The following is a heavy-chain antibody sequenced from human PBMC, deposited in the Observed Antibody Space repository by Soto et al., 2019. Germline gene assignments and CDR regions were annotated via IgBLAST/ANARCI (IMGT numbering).Heavy chain of an antibody. D-gene: IGHD3-16*02. CDR2: INPLKGGT. CDR3: VRVKGPGVILGVFDI. V-gene: IGHV1-18*01. CDR1: GYTFSTYG. Sequence: ASVKVSCKASGYTFSTYGITLVRHAPVQGLDWMGWINPLKGGTKSAANFQDRVTMTTDTSTRTAYMELRSLRPDDTAVYYCVRVKGPGVILGVFDIRGQGTSVTGSS. J-gene: IGHJ3*02.